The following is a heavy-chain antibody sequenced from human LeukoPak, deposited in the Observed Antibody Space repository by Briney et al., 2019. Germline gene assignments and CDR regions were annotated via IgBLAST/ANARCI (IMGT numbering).Heavy chain of an antibody. V-gene: IGHV3-74*01. Sequence: GGSLRLSCVGSGFTFSSYWMHWVRQGPGKGLEWVSRISIDGSTTTYADSVKGRFTISRDNAKNTAYLQMNSLRAEDTAVYYCARIDNWNDGGYWGQGTLVTVSS. CDR1: GFTFSSYW. CDR3: ARIDNWNDGGY. J-gene: IGHJ4*02. CDR2: ISIDGSTT. D-gene: IGHD1-20*01.